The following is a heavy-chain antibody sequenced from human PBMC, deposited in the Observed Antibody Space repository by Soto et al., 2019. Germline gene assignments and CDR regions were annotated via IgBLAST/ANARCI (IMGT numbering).Heavy chain of an antibody. V-gene: IGHV3-23*01. Sequence: EVQLLESGGGLVQPGGSLRLSCAASTSTFSSYAMSWVRQAPGKGLEWVSAISGSGASTYYADSVKGRFTISRDSSKNTLYLQMNSLRAEDTAVYYCAKHAGFSSSWVDYLCQGTLVTVSS. D-gene: IGHD6-13*01. CDR3: AKHAGFSSSWVDY. J-gene: IGHJ4*02. CDR1: TSTFSSYA. CDR2: ISGSGAST.